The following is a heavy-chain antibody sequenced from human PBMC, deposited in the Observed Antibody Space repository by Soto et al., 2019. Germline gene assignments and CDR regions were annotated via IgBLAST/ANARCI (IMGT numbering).Heavy chain of an antibody. J-gene: IGHJ6*02. Sequence: SQTLSLTCAISGDSVSSNSAAWIWIRHSPSRGLEWLGRTYYRSTWSNDYAVSVKSRITINPDTSKNQFSLQLYSVTPEDTAVYYCAGVSWFRGMDVWGPGTPVTVSS. CDR1: GDSVSSNSAA. D-gene: IGHD3-10*01. CDR2: TYYRSTWSN. V-gene: IGHV6-1*01. CDR3: AGVSWFRGMDV.